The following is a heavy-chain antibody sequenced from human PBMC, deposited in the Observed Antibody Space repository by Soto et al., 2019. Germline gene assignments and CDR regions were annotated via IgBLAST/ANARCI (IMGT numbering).Heavy chain of an antibody. V-gene: IGHV3-21*01. CDR2: ISSGSGYI. CDR3: ASYPATYAFEI. CDR1: GFTFSSYS. D-gene: IGHD6-25*01. J-gene: IGHJ3*02. Sequence: GGSLRLSCAASGFTFSSYSMNWVRQAPGKGLEWVSSISSGSGYIYYADSVKGRFTISRDNAKNSLYLQMNSLRAEDTAVYYCASYPATYAFEIWGQGTMVTVSS.